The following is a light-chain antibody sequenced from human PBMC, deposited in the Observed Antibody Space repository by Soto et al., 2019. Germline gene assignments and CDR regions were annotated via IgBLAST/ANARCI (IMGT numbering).Light chain of an antibody. Sequence: EIVLTQSPGTLSLSPGERATLSCRASQSVSNNYLAWYQQNPGRAPRLLIYGASSRATGIPDRFSGSGSGTDFILTISRLEPEDFAVYYCHQYGSSPWTFGQGTKVEIK. CDR1: QSVSNNY. V-gene: IGKV3-20*01. CDR3: HQYGSSPWT. CDR2: GAS. J-gene: IGKJ1*01.